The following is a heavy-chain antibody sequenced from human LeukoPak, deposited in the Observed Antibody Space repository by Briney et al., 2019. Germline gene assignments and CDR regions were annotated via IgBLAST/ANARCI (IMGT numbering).Heavy chain of an antibody. CDR1: GFTFSNYA. V-gene: IGHV3-7*03. D-gene: IGHD2-15*01. J-gene: IGHJ4*02. CDR3: AKISPIVVVVAATGGFDY. CDR2: IKQDGSEK. Sequence: GGSLRLSCAASGFTFSNYAMSWVRQAPGKGLEWVANIKQDGSEKYYVDSVKGRFTISRDNAKNSLYLQMNSLRAEDTAVYYCAKISPIVVVVAATGGFDYWGQGTLVTVSS.